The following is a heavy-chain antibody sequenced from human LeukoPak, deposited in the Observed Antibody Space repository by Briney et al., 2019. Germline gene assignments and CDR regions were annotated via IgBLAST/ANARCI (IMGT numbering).Heavy chain of an antibody. CDR3: ARGLSDVVVPAASRVTTSFDY. CDR1: GYTFTGYY. CDR2: INPNSGGT. Sequence: GASVKVSCKASGYTFTGYYMHWVRQAPGQGLEWMGWINPNSGGTNYAQKFQGRVTMTRDTSISTAYMELSRLRSDDTAVYYCARGLSDVVVPAASRVTTSFDYWGQGTLVTVSS. J-gene: IGHJ4*02. D-gene: IGHD2-2*01. V-gene: IGHV1-2*02.